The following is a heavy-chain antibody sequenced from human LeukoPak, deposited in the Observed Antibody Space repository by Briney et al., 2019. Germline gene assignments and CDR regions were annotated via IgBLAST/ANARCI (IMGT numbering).Heavy chain of an antibody. Sequence: TGGSLRLSCAASGFTFSSYWMSWVRQAPGKGLEWVANIKQDGSDKYYVDSVKGRITISRDSAKNSLYLQMNSLRVEDTAVYFCAITVTTDYWGQGTLVTVSS. V-gene: IGHV3-7*01. J-gene: IGHJ4*02. CDR2: IKQDGSDK. CDR3: AITVTTDY. D-gene: IGHD4-17*01. CDR1: GFTFSSYW.